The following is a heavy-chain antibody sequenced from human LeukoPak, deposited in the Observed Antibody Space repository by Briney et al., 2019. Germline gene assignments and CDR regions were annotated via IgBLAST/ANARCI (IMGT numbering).Heavy chain of an antibody. CDR2: IRYDGSNK. CDR1: GFTFSSYG. D-gene: IGHD2-8*01. J-gene: IGHJ6*03. Sequence: GGSLRLSCAASGFTFSSYGMHWVRQAPGKGLEWVAFIRYDGSNKYSADSVKGRFTISRDNSKNTLYLQMNSLRAEDTAVYYCAKMLPGYYYYMDVWGKGTTVTVSS. CDR3: AKMLPGYYYYMDV. V-gene: IGHV3-30*02.